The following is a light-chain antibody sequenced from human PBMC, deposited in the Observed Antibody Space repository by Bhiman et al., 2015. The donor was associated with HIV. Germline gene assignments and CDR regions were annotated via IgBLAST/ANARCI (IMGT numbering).Light chain of an antibody. CDR1: SGHSSYA. Sequence: QLVLTQSPSASASLGASVKLTCTLSSGHSSYAIAWHQQQPEKGPRYLMKLNSDGSHSKGDGIPDRFSGSSSGAERYLTISSLQSEDEADYYCQTWGTGTVVFGRRDQTDRP. CDR3: QTWGTGTVV. V-gene: IGLV4-69*01. J-gene: IGLJ2*01. CDR2: LNSDGSH.